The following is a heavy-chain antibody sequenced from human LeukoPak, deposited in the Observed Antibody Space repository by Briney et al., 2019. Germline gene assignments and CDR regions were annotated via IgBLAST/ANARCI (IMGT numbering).Heavy chain of an antibody. CDR3: ARKEGHQNVFDY. CDR2: IYYSGST. J-gene: IGHJ4*02. Sequence: PSETLSLTCAVSGYSISSSNWWGWIRQPPGKGLGWIGYIYYSGSTYYNPSLKSRVTMSVDTSKNQFSLKLSSVTAVDTAVYYCARKEGHQNVFDYWGQGTLVTVSS. V-gene: IGHV4-28*01. D-gene: IGHD1-1*01. CDR1: GYSISSSNW.